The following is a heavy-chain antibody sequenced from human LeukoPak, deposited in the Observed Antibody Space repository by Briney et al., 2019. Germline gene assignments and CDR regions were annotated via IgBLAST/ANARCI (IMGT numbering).Heavy chain of an antibody. Sequence: SETLSLTCTVSGGSISSGYYWGWIRQPPGKGLEWIGSIYHSGSTYYNPSLKSRVTISVDTSKNQFSLKLSSVTAADTAVYYCARDAWYHRGAFDIWGQGTMVTVSS. CDR1: GGSISSGYY. CDR2: IYHSGST. V-gene: IGHV4-38-2*02. CDR3: ARDAWYHRGAFDI. J-gene: IGHJ3*02. D-gene: IGHD1-14*01.